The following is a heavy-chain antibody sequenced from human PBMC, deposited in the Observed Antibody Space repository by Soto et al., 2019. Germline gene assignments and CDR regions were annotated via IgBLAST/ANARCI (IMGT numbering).Heavy chain of an antibody. CDR1: GYSFTSYD. V-gene: IGHV1-8*01. CDR3: ARDGLGRGSGWVDP. J-gene: IGHJ5*01. Sequence: GASVKVSCKASGYSFTSYDISWVRQATGQGPEWMGWINPDSGHTGYVQKFQGRVTMTRDTSTNTAYMELSNLTSEDTAVYYCARDGLGRGSGWVDPWGQGTLVTVSS. CDR2: INPDSGHT. D-gene: IGHD6-19*01.